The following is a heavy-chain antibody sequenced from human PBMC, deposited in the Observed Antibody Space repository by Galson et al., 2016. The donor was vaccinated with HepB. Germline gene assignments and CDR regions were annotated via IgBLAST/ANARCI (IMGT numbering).Heavy chain of an antibody. V-gene: IGHV3-30*03. CDR1: GFTVSNNY. CDR2: ISYDGTNN. J-gene: IGHJ4*01. CDR3: ARGDGSRYYDWLLSSY. D-gene: IGHD3-9*01. Sequence: SLRLSCAASGFTVSNNYMIWFRQAPGKGLEWVAVISYDGTNNNYADSVKGRLTISRDNSKSMLFLQMNSLRAADTALYYCARGDGSRYYDWLLSSYWGHGTLVTVS.